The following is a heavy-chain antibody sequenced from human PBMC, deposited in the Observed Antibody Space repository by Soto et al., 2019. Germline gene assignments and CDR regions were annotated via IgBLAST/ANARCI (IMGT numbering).Heavy chain of an antibody. CDR3: VKDAMRYFDWLTNYVDY. CDR1: GFSFSTYA. J-gene: IGHJ4*02. Sequence: EVQLLESGGGLVQPGGSLRLSCTASGFSFSTYAMTWVRQAPGKELEWVSSISGSGSSTYYADSVKGRFTISRDNSKNTLYLQMNSLRAEDTAVYYCVKDAMRYFDWLTNYVDYWGQGTLATVSS. V-gene: IGHV3-23*01. CDR2: ISGSGSST. D-gene: IGHD3-9*01.